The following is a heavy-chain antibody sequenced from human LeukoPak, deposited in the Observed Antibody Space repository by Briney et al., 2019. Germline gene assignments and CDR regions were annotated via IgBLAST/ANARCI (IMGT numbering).Heavy chain of an antibody. CDR3: ARDSGGWSLDY. Sequence: YXESFSGYYWSWVRQPXGKGLEWIGEINHSGGSNYNPSLKSRVTISVDTSKNQFSLKLRSVTAADTAVYYCARDSGGWSLDYWGQGTLATVSS. V-gene: IGHV4-34*01. CDR1: XESFSGYY. D-gene: IGHD6-19*01. J-gene: IGHJ4*02. CDR2: INHSGGS.